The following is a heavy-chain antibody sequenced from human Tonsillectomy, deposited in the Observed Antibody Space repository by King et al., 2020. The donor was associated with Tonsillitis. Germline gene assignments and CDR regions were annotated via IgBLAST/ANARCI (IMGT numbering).Heavy chain of an antibody. D-gene: IGHD5-18*01. Sequence: VPLVASGGGLVQPGGSLRLSCAAFGFTFSSHAMRWVRQAPGQGLEWVSAISGSGDSTYSVDSVKGRFAISRDNSKNTLSLLINSLRADDTAVYYCAKDRGFGYTYGAYYFDFWGQGTLVSVSS. CDR1: GFTFSSHA. J-gene: IGHJ4*02. CDR2: ISGSGDST. V-gene: IGHV3-23*04. CDR3: AKDRGFGYTYGAYYFDF.